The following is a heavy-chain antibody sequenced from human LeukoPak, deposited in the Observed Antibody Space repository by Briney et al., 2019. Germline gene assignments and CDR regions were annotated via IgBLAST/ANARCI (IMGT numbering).Heavy chain of an antibody. CDR2: ISGGGGGT. CDR1: GFTFSRYA. J-gene: IGHJ4*02. V-gene: IGHV3-23*01. CDR3: VRASAGAYYFDY. Sequence: PGGSLRLSCAASGFTFSRYAMRWVRQAPGKGLEWVSAISGGGGGTYYADSVKGRFTISRDNSKNTLYLQMNSLRAEDTAVYYCVRASAGAYYFDYWGQGTLVTVSS.